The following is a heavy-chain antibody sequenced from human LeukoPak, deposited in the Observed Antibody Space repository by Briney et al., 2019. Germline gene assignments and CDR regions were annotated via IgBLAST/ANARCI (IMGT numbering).Heavy chain of an antibody. CDR1: GFTFSSYW. J-gene: IGHJ3*02. CDR3: ARDPPGDDAFDI. D-gene: IGHD3-10*01. CDR2: INSDGSFT. V-gene: IGHV3-74*01. Sequence: PGGSLRLSCAASGFTFSSYWMHGVRQAPGKGLVGVSRINSDGSFTNYADSVRARFTISRDNAKNTLYLQMNSLRAEDTAVYYCARDPPGDDAFDIWGQGTMVTVSS.